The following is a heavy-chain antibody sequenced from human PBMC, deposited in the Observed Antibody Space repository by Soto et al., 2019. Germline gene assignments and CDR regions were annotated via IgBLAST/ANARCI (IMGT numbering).Heavy chain of an antibody. Sequence: EVQLVESGGGLVKPGGSLRLSCAAFGFSFTNAWMTWVRQAPGKGLEWVGRIKSISSGATTDYAAPVKGRFSISRDDSKNTVYLQMNSLKTDDTAVYYCTAAATKWGQGTLVTVSS. D-gene: IGHD1-26*01. CDR3: TAAATK. V-gene: IGHV3-15*01. J-gene: IGHJ4*02. CDR2: IKSISSGATT. CDR1: GFSFTNAW.